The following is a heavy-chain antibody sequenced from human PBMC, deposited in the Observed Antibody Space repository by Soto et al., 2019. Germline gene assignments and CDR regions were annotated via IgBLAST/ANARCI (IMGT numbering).Heavy chain of an antibody. Sequence: GGSLRLSCAASGFTFSSYAMSWVRQAPGKGLEWVSAISGSGGSTYYADSVKGRFTISRDNSKNTLYLQMNSLRAEDTAVYYCAKALEKDIVLLPASDVWGQGTTVTVS. V-gene: IGHV3-23*01. J-gene: IGHJ6*02. CDR3: AKALEKDIVLLPASDV. CDR2: ISGSGGST. CDR1: GFTFSSYA. D-gene: IGHD2-2*01.